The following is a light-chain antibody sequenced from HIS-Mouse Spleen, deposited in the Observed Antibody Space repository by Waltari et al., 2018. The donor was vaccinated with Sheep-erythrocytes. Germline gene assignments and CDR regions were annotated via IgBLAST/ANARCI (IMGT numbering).Light chain of an antibody. CDR2: GKN. J-gene: IGLJ2*01. Sequence: SSELTQDPAVSVASGQTVRIKCQGDSLRSYYASWFQQKPGQAPVLVIYGKNNRPSGIPDRFSGSSSGNTASLTITGAQAEDEADFYCNSRDSSGNHLGVVFGGGTKLTVL. CDR3: NSRDSSGNHLGVV. V-gene: IGLV3-19*01. CDR1: SLRSYY.